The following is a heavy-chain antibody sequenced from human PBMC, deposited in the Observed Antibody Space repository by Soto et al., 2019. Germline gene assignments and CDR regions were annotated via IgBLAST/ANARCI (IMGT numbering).Heavy chain of an antibody. CDR3: AKDRVYGDSDADYYFDY. J-gene: IGHJ4*02. CDR1: GFSFGSYS. D-gene: IGHD4-17*01. Sequence: GGSLGLSCAASGFSFGSYSMTWVRQATGKGLEWVSVIGGGSTYYSDSVKGRFTISRDNSKNTLYLQMNSLRAEDTAVYYCAKDRVYGDSDADYYFDYWGQGTLVTVAS. CDR2: IGGGST. V-gene: IGHV3-23*01.